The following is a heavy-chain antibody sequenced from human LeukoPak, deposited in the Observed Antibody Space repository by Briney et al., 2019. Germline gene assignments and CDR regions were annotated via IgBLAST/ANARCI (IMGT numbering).Heavy chain of an antibody. CDR1: GFTFSNYD. J-gene: IGHJ3*02. D-gene: IGHD6-19*01. Sequence: PGGSLTLSCGVSGFTFSNYDMSWVRQAPGKGLEWVSDISGSGGYTYDADSVKGLFTISRDSSKNTLYLQMNSLRAEDTAVYYCAKRLNSGWYTAAFDMWGQGTMVTVSS. V-gene: IGHV3-23*01. CDR2: ISGSGGYT. CDR3: AKRLNSGWYTAAFDM.